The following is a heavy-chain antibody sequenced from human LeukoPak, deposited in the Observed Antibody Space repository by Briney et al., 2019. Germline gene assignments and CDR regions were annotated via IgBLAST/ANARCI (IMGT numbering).Heavy chain of an antibody. CDR1: GFIFSGHG. V-gene: IGHV3-30*02. J-gene: IGHJ6*03. CDR2: IRYDGSDK. Sequence: GVSLRLSCAASGFIFSGHGMHWVRQAPGKGLEWVAFIRYDGSDKYYADSVKGRFTISRDNSENTLYLQMSSLRPEDTAVYYCAKDSYYCSDNCPQYYYYVDVWGKGTTVTVSS. D-gene: IGHD2-15*01. CDR3: AKDSYYCSDNCPQYYYYVDV.